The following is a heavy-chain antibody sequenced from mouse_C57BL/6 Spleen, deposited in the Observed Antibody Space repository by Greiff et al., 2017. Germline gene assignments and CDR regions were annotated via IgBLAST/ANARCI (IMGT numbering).Heavy chain of an antibody. CDR3: ALIYYDYARFAY. V-gene: IGHV1-55*01. D-gene: IGHD2-4*01. CDR1: GYTFTSYW. Sequence: QVQLQQPGAELVKPGASVKMSCKASGYTFTSYWITWVKQRPGQGLEWIGDIYPGSGSTNYNEKFKSKATLTVDTSSSTAYMQLSSLTSEDSAVYYCALIYYDYARFAYWGQGTLVTVSA. CDR2: IYPGSGST. J-gene: IGHJ3*01.